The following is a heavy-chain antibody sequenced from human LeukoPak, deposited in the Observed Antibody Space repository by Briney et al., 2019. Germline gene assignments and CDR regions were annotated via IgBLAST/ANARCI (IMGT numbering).Heavy chain of an antibody. CDR3: AKGLVYGDV. V-gene: IGHV3-23*01. Sequence: PGGSLRLSCAASGFTFSSYAMSWVRQAPGKGREGVSSISGSGGSTYYADSGKGRFTIPRDNSKNTLYLQMNSLRAEDTAVYYCAKGLVYGDVWGQGTLVTVSS. J-gene: IGHJ4*02. CDR2: ISGSGGST. D-gene: IGHD4-17*01. CDR1: GFTFSSYA.